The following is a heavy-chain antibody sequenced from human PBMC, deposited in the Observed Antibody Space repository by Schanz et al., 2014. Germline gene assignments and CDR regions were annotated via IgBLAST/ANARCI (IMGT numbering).Heavy chain of an antibody. V-gene: IGHV1-46*01. CDR2: INPSGGST. J-gene: IGHJ3*01. CDR3: ARGIPYCSSTSCSGLDAYDV. Sequence: QVQLLQSGSEVKKPGASVKVSCEISGYTVSALAMHWVRQAPGKGLEWMGIINPSGGSTSYAQKFQGRVTMTTDTSTSTAYMELRNVRYDDTAMYYCARGIPYCSSTSCSGLDAYDVWGQGTLVTVSS. D-gene: IGHD2-2*01. CDR1: GYTVSALA.